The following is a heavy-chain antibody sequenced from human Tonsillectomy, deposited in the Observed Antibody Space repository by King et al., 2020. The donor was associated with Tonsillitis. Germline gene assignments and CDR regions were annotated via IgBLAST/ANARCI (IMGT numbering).Heavy chain of an antibody. CDR2: VDPEDGET. Sequence: QLVQSGAEVKKPGATVKISCKVSGYTFTDYYMHWVQQAPGKGLEWMGLVDPEDGETIYAEKFQGRVTITADTSTDTAYMELSSLRSEDTAVYYCATGYDSSGYSDYYYYMDVWGKGTTVTVSS. CDR3: ATGYDSSGYSDYYYYMDV. CDR1: GYTFTDYY. D-gene: IGHD3-22*01. V-gene: IGHV1-69-2*01. J-gene: IGHJ6*03.